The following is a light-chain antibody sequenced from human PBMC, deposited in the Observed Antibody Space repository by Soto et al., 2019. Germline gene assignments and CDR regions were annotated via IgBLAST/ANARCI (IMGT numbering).Light chain of an antibody. V-gene: IGKV4-1*01. CDR2: WAS. Sequence: DIVLTQSPDSLAVSLGERATINCKSSQSVLYSVNNENYLAWFQQKPGQPPKLLIYWASNRESGVPDRFSGSGSGTDFTLTISSLQAEDAAVYYCHQSYSPPYTFGQGTKLEIK. CDR1: QSVLYSVNNENY. CDR3: HQSYSPPYT. J-gene: IGKJ2*01.